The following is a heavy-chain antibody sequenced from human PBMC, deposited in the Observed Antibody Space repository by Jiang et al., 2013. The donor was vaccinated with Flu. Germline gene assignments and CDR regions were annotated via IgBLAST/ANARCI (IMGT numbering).Heavy chain of an antibody. V-gene: IGHV5-51*01. J-gene: IGHJ4*02. Sequence: LEWMGIIYPGDSDTRYSPSFQGQVTISADKSISTAYLQWSSLKASDTAMYYCARLPGAVKTRGTGDDYWGQGTLVTVSS. D-gene: IGHD1-14*01. CDR3: ARLPGAVKTRGTGDDY. CDR2: IYPGDSDT.